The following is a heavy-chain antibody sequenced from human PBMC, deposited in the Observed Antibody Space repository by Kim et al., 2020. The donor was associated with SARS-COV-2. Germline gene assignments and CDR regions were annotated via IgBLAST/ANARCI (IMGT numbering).Heavy chain of an antibody. CDR3: AKYCSGTSCYKGFDC. D-gene: IGHD2-15*01. J-gene: IGHJ4*02. Sequence: DSVTGRFTISGDNSKNTLYLQMNSLRAEDTAVYYCAKYCSGTSCYKGFDCWGQGTLVTVSS. V-gene: IGHV3-23*01.